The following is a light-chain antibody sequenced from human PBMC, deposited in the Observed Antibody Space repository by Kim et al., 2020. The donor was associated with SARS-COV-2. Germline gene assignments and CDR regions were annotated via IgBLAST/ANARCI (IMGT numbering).Light chain of an antibody. J-gene: IGLJ1*01. CDR3: QSYDSSNLYV. Sequence: LTQPHSVSESPFPPVPLSCTRSSGSIASNYVQWYQQRPGSAPTTVIYEDNQRPSGVPDRFSGSIDSSSNSASLTISGLKTEDEADYYCQSYDSSNLYVFGTGTKVTVL. CDR2: EDN. CDR1: SGSIASNY. V-gene: IGLV6-57*04.